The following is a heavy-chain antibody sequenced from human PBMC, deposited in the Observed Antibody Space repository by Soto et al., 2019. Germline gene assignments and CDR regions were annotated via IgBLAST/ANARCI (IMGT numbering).Heavy chain of an antibody. CDR3: ARVVRSIAAAGTSDY. V-gene: IGHV3-21*01. J-gene: IGHJ4*02. CDR2: ISSSSSHI. Sequence: GGSLRLSCAASGFTFSSYSMNWVRQAPGKGLEWVSSISSSSSHIYDADSVKGRFTISRDNAKNSLYLQMNSLRAEDTAVYYCARVVRSIAAAGTSDYWGQGTLVTVSS. D-gene: IGHD6-13*01. CDR1: GFTFSSYS.